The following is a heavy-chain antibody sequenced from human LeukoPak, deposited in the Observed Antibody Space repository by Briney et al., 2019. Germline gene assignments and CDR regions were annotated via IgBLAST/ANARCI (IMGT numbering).Heavy chain of an antibody. CDR1: GDSVTGYY. D-gene: IGHD2-15*01. CDR3: VIGVGWQPDY. CDR2: IYKIGTT. V-gene: IGHV4-59*02. Sequence: PSETRPLTCTVFGDSVTGYYLNWVRQPPGKGLEWIGHIYKIGTTNYNPSLKSRLTISADTSKNQFSLKLRSVTAADTAVYYCVIGVGWQPDYWGQGALVTVSS. J-gene: IGHJ4*02.